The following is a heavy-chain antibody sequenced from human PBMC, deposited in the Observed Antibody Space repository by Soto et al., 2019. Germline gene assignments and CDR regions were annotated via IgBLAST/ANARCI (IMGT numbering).Heavy chain of an antibody. V-gene: IGHV1-69*01. D-gene: IGHD3-16*01. CDR2: IIPIFCTA. CDR3: ASRGGGDPPHDFDI. Sequence: KVSCRASGGTFSSYAISWVRQAPGQGLEWMGGIIPIFCTANYAQKFQGRVTITADESTSTAYMELSSLRSEDTAVYYCASRGGGDPPHDFDIWGKGQWLPSPQ. J-gene: IGHJ3*02. CDR1: GGTFSSYA.